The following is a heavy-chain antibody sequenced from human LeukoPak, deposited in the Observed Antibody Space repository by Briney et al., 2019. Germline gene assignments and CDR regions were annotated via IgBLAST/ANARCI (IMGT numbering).Heavy chain of an antibody. CDR1: GGSISSYY. CDR3: ARQAYCTTTRCYPFDF. D-gene: IGHD2-2*01. Sequence: SETLSLTCTVSGGSISSYYWSWIRQPAGKGLEWIGRFYISGSTNYNPSLKSRVTMSVDTSKNQFSLRLNSVTAADTAVYYCARQAYCTTTRCYPFDFWGQGILVTVSS. V-gene: IGHV4-4*07. J-gene: IGHJ4*02. CDR2: FYISGST.